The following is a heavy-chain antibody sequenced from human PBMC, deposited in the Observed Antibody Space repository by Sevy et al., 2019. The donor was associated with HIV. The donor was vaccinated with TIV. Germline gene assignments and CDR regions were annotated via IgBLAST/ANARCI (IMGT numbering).Heavy chain of an antibody. CDR1: GHTLNTLS. CDR2: FDPEDGET. Sequence: ASVKVSCKVSGHTLNTLSMHWVRQAPGKGLEWMGSFDPEDGETIYEQKVQGRLTMTEDTATDTAYMDLSSLRSEDTAVYYCATTKDYYESSGSPFDHWGQGTLVTVSS. V-gene: IGHV1-24*01. D-gene: IGHD3-22*01. CDR3: ATTKDYYESSGSPFDH. J-gene: IGHJ4*02.